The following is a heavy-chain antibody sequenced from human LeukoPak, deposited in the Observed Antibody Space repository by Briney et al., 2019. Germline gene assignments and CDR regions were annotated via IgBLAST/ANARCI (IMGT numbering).Heavy chain of an antibody. CDR3: ARGAQYCSSTTCLYYYYYMNV. V-gene: IGHV1-2*02. D-gene: IGHD2-2*01. Sequence: ASVKVSCKASGYTFTGYYMHWVRQAPGQGLEWMGWINPNSGGTNYAQKFQGRVTMTRDTSISTAYMELSRLRSDDTAVYYCARGAQYCSSTTCLYYYYYMNVWGKGTTVTISS. J-gene: IGHJ6*03. CDR1: GYTFTGYY. CDR2: INPNSGGT.